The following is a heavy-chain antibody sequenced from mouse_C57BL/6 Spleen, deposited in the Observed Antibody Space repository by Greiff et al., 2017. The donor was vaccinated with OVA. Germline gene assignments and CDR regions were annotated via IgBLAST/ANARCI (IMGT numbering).Heavy chain of an antibody. CDR3: AIPADSSQEVAGFAY. CDR2: INPSSGYT. D-gene: IGHD3-2*02. V-gene: IGHV1-7*01. CDR1: GYTFTSYW. J-gene: IGHJ3*01. Sequence: QVQLQQSGADLAKPGASVKLSCKASGYTFTSYWMHWVKQRPGQGLEWIGYINPSSGYTKYNQKFKDKATLTADKSSSTAYMQLSSLTYEDSAVYYCAIPADSSQEVAGFAYWGQGTLVTVSA.